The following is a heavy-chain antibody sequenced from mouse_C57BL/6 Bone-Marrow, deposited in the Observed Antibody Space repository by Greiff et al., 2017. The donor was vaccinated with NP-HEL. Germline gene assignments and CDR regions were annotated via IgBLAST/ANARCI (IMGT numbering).Heavy chain of an antibody. J-gene: IGHJ1*03. Sequence: GLEWVAEIRNKANNHATYYAESVKGRFTISRDDSKSSVYLQMNSLRAEDTGIYYCTDENFDVWGTGTTVTVSS. V-gene: IGHV6-6*01. CDR3: TDENFDV. CDR2: IRNKANNHAT.